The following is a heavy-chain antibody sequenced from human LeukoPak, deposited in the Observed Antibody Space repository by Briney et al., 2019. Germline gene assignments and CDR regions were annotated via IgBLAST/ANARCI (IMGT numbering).Heavy chain of an antibody. D-gene: IGHD3-3*01. V-gene: IGHV1-8*01. Sequence: GASVKVSCKASGYTFTSYDINWVRQATGQGLEWMGWMNPNSGNTGYAQKFQGRVTITRNTSISTAYMELSSLRSEDTAVYYCARVSYYDFWSGYYYFDYWGQGTLVTVSS. J-gene: IGHJ4*02. CDR2: MNPNSGNT. CDR3: ARVSYYDFWSGYYYFDY. CDR1: GYTFTSYD.